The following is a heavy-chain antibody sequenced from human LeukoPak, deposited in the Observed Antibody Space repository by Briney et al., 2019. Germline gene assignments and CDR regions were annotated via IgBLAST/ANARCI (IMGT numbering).Heavy chain of an antibody. CDR1: GGSISSYY. J-gene: IGHJ5*02. Sequence: PSETLSLTCTVSGGSISSYYWSWIRQPAGKGLEWIGRIYTSGSTNYNPSLKSRVTMSVDTSKNQFSLKLSSVTAADTAVCYCARDGADLGYCSSTSCYSSGWFDPWGQGTLVTVSS. D-gene: IGHD2-2*01. V-gene: IGHV4-4*07. CDR2: IYTSGST. CDR3: ARDGADLGYCSSTSCYSSGWFDP.